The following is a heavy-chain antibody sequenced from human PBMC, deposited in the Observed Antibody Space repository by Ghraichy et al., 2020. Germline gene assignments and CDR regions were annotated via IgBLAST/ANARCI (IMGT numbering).Heavy chain of an antibody. J-gene: IGHJ6*02. CDR1: GFTFSSYS. CDR2: ISSSSSYI. CDR3: ARDHLVVVPAANPSYYYYGMDV. D-gene: IGHD2-2*01. V-gene: IGHV3-21*01. Sequence: GGSLRLSCAASGFTFSSYSMNWVRQAPGKGLEWVSSISSSSSYIYYADSVKGRFTISRDNAKNSLYLQMNSLRAEDTAVYYCARDHLVVVPAANPSYYYYGMDVWGQGTTVTVSS.